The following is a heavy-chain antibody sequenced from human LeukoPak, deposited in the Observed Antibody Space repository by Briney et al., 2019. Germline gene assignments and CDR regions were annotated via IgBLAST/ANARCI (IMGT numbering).Heavy chain of an antibody. J-gene: IGHJ3*02. CDR2: SNPNSGGT. CDR3: ARGFAEEGTTTGAFDI. CDR1: GYTFSGYY. V-gene: IGHV1-2*02. D-gene: IGHD1-7*01. Sequence: ASVKVSCKASGYTFSGYYVHWVRQAPGHGLEWMGWSNPNSGGTNYAQKFQGRVTMTRDTSISTAYMELRRLGSDDTAVYYCARGFAEEGTTTGAFDIWGHGTMVTVSS.